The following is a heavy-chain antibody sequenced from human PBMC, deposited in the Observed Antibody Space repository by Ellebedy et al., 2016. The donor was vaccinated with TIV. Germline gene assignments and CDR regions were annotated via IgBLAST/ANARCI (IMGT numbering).Heavy chain of an antibody. CDR1: GYTFTSYG. J-gene: IGHJ3*02. CDR2: ISAYNGNT. D-gene: IGHD1-26*01. Sequence: AASVKVSCKASGYTFTSYGISWVRQAPGQGLEWMGWISAYNGNTNYAQKLQGRVTMTTDTSTSTAYMELRSLRSDDTAVYYCARGIVGATKGGSDAFDIWGQGTMVTVSS. V-gene: IGHV1-18*04. CDR3: ARGIVGATKGGSDAFDI.